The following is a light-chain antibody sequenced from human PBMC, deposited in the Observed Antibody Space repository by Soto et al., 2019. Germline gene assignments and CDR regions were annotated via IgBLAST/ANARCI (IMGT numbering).Light chain of an antibody. V-gene: IGKV1-27*01. CDR2: AAS. CDR1: QAISNY. J-gene: IGKJ4*01. Sequence: DIQMTQSPSSLSASVRDRVTITCRASQAISNYLAWYQQKPGKVPKLLIYAASTLQSGVPSRFSGSGSGTDFTLTISSLQPEDVATYYCQEYNSAPLTFGGGTKVEIK. CDR3: QEYNSAPLT.